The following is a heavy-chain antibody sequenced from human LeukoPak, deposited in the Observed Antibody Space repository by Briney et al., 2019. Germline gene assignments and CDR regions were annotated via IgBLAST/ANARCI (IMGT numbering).Heavy chain of an antibody. J-gene: IGHJ5*02. CDR3: TADFEAAALTFDP. CDR1: GFTFSNAW. CDR2: IKSKTDGGTT. V-gene: IGHV3-15*01. D-gene: IGHD6-13*01. Sequence: GGSLRLSCVASGFTFSNAWMSWVRPAPGKGLEWVGRIKSKTDGGTTDYAAPVKGRFTISRDDSKNTLYLQMNSLKTEDTAVYYCTADFEAAALTFDPWGQGTLVTVSS.